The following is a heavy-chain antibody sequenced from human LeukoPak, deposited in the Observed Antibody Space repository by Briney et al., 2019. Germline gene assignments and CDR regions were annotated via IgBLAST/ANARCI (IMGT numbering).Heavy chain of an antibody. D-gene: IGHD6-19*01. CDR3: ATSNGVSEQWLEDWVSPSLDREDY. CDR2: ISGSGGST. CDR1: GFTFSSYA. V-gene: IGHV3-23*01. Sequence: GGSLRLSCAASGFTFSSYAMSWVRQAPGKGLEWVSAISGSGGSTYYADSVKGRFTISRDNSKNTLYLQMNSLRAEDTAVYYCATSNGVSEQWLEDWVSPSLDREDYWGQGTLVTVSS. J-gene: IGHJ4*02.